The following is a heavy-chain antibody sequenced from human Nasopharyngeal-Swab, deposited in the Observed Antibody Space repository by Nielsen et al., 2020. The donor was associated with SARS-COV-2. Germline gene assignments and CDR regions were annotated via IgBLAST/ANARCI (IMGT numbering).Heavy chain of an antibody. CDR1: GFTFSSYA. Sequence: SLKISCAASGFTFSSYAMHWVRQAPGKGLEWVSGISWNSGSIGYADSVKGRFTISRDNAKNSLYLQMNSLRAEDTALYYCASRGGAAAGGQAFDIWGQGTMVTVSS. V-gene: IGHV3-9*01. CDR3: ASRGGAAAGGQAFDI. D-gene: IGHD6-13*01. J-gene: IGHJ3*02. CDR2: ISWNSGSI.